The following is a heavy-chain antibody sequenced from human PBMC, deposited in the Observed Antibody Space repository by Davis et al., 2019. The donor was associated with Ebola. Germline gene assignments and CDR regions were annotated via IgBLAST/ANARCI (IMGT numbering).Heavy chain of an antibody. CDR1: GYTFTSYG. Sequence: ASVKVSCKASGYTFTSYGISWVRQAPGQGLEWMGWISAYNGNTNYAQKLQGRVTMTTDTSTSTAYMELRSLRSDDTAVYYCARAAKVYSSSLHYYYGMDVWGKGTTVTVSS. CDR2: ISAYNGNT. J-gene: IGHJ6*04. V-gene: IGHV1-18*01. D-gene: IGHD6-6*01. CDR3: ARAAKVYSSSLHYYYGMDV.